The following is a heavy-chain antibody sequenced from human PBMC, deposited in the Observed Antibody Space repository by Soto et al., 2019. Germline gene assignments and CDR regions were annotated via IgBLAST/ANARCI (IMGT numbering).Heavy chain of an antibody. CDR3: ARIRRYYYDSSGLDY. D-gene: IGHD3-22*01. V-gene: IGHV2-70*01. CDR1: GFSLSTSGMC. CDR2: IDWDDDK. Sequence: SGPTLVNPTQTLTLTCTFSGFSLSTSGMCVSWIRQPPGKALEWLALIDWDDDKYYSTSLKTRLTISKDTSKNQVVLTMTNMGPVDTATYYCARIRRYYYDSSGLDYWGQGTLVTVSS. J-gene: IGHJ4*02.